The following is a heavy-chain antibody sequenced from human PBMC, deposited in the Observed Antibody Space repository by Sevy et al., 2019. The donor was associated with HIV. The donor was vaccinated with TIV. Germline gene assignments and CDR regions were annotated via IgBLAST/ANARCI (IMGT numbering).Heavy chain of an antibody. J-gene: IGHJ4*02. Sequence: ASVKVSCKASGYTFTSYDINWVRQATGQGLEWMGWMNPNSGNTGYAQKFQGRVTMTRNTSISTDYMELSSLRSEDTAVYYCARVLDYYDSSGYFHFPYWGQGTLVTVSS. CDR1: GYTFTSYD. CDR3: ARVLDYYDSSGYFHFPY. CDR2: MNPNSGNT. V-gene: IGHV1-8*01. D-gene: IGHD3-22*01.